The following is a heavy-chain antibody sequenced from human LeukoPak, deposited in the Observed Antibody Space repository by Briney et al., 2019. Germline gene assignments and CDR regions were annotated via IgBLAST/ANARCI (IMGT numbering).Heavy chain of an antibody. Sequence: ASVKVSCKASGYTFTSYGISWVRQAPGQGLEWMGWISAYNGNTNYAQKLQGRVTMTRNTSISTAYMELSSLRSEDTAVYYCARGPYYYDSSGYRFDPWGQGTLVTVYS. V-gene: IGHV1-18*01. J-gene: IGHJ5*02. CDR2: ISAYNGNT. CDR3: ARGPYYYDSSGYRFDP. D-gene: IGHD3-22*01. CDR1: GYTFTSYG.